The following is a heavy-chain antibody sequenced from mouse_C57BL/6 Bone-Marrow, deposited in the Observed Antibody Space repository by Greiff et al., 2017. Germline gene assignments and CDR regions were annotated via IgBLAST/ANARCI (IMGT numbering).Heavy chain of an antibody. CDR1: GYTFTDYY. D-gene: IGHD2-2*01. CDR3: ARRGSTMVTTYYAMDY. V-gene: IGHV1-26*01. J-gene: IGHJ4*01. Sequence: EVQLQQSGPELVKPGASVKISCKASGYTFTDYYMNWVKQSHGKSLEWIGDINPNNGGTSYNQKFKGKATLTVDKSSSTAYMELRSLTSEDSAVYYCARRGSTMVTTYYAMDYWGQGTSVTVSS. CDR2: INPNNGGT.